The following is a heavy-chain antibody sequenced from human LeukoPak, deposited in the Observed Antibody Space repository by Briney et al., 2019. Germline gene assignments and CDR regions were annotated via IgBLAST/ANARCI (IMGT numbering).Heavy chain of an antibody. Sequence: KSSETLSLTCTVSGGSVSSGGYYWTWIRQPPGKGLEWIGYTDHSGITNYNPSFKSRVTISPDTSRNQFSLRLNSVTAADTAVYYCARIHRYCSGGACYVLDNWGQGTLVAVSS. CDR2: TDHSGIT. CDR1: GGSVSSGGYY. CDR3: ARIHRYCSGGACYVLDN. V-gene: IGHV4-61*08. J-gene: IGHJ4*02. D-gene: IGHD2-15*01.